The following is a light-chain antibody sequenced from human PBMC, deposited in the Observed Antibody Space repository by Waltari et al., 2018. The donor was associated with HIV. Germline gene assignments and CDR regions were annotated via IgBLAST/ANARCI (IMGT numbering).Light chain of an antibody. CDR1: KSNIGAGHD. CDR3: QSSDIRLHGLWV. Sequence: QSLLTQPPSVSATPGQRITISCTGNKSNIGAGHDVHWYRQLPGTAPRLLIFANSNRPSGLPGRISGSKSTASASLAITGLQAEDEGYYYCQSSDIRLHGLWVFGGGTKVTVL. V-gene: IGLV1-40*01. CDR2: ANS. J-gene: IGLJ3*02.